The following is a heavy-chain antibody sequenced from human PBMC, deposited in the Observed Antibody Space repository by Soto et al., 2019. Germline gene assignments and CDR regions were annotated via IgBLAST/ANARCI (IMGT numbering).Heavy chain of an antibody. D-gene: IGHD2-2*01. V-gene: IGHV1-69*13. CDR1: GGTFSSYA. CDR3: ARTATLAPAAIYWFDP. CDR2: IIPIFGTA. Sequence: SVKVSCKASGGTFSSYAISWVRQAPGQGLEWMGGIIPIFGTANYAQKFQGRVTITADESTSTAYMELSSLRSEDTAVYYCARTATLAPAAIYWFDPWGQGTLVTVSS. J-gene: IGHJ5*02.